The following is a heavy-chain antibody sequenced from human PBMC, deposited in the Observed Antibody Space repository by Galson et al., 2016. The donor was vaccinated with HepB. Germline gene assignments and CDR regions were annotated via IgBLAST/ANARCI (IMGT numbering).Heavy chain of an antibody. CDR1: GFTFSKAW. CDR3: ATTLMGSMIDS. CDR2: IKSNIDGGTA. J-gene: IGHJ4*02. Sequence: SLRLSCAASGFTFSKAWMSWVRQAPGKGLEWIGLIKSNIDGGTADHAAPVKGRFTISRDESKNTLFLQMNSLKTEDTAMYYCATTLMGSMIDSWGQGTLVTVSS. V-gene: IGHV3-15*01. D-gene: IGHD1-26*01.